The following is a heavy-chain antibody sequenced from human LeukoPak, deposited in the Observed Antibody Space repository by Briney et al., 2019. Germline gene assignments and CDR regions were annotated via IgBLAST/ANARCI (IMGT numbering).Heavy chain of an antibody. CDR3: ARAVDDSSGYYLDY. V-gene: IGHV1-2*04. CDR1: GYTFTGYY. Sequence: GASVKVSCKASGYTFTGYYMHWVRQAPGQGLEWMEWINPNSGGTNYAQKFQGWVTMTRDTSISTAYMELSRLRSDDTAVYYCARAVDDSSGYYLDYWGQGTLVTVSS. CDR2: INPNSGGT. J-gene: IGHJ4*02. D-gene: IGHD3-22*01.